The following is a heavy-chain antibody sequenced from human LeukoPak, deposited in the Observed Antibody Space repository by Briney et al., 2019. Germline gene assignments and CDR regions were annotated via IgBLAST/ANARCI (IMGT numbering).Heavy chain of an antibody. CDR1: GGTFSSYA. D-gene: IGHD3-22*01. V-gene: IGHV1-69*13. CDR2: IIPIFGTA. CDR3: ASPGPQRITMIVVAHKYFQH. J-gene: IGHJ1*01. Sequence: ASVKLSCKASGGTFSSYAISWVRQAPGQGLEWMGGIIPIFGTANYAQKFQGRVTITADESTSTAYMELSSLRSEDTAVYYCASPGPQRITMIVVAHKYFQHWGQGTLVTVSS.